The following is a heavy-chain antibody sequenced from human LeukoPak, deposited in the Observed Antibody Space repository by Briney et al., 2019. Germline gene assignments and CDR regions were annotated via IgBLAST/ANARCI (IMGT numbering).Heavy chain of an antibody. D-gene: IGHD7-27*01. J-gene: IGHJ6*03. CDR2: IKQDGSEK. V-gene: IGHV3-7*03. CDR1: GFTFSSYW. CDR3: ARGPSSPPPWGYYYYYMDV. Sequence: GGSLRLSCAASGFTFSSYWMSWVRQAPGKGLEWVANIKQDGSEKYYVDSVKGRFTISRDNAKNSLYLQMNSLRAEDTAVYYCARGPSSPPPWGYYYYYMDVWGKGTTVTVSS.